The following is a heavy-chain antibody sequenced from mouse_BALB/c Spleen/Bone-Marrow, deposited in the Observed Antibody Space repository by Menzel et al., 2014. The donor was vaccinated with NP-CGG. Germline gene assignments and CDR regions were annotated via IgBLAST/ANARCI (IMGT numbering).Heavy chain of an antibody. Sequence: VHLVESGAELMKPGASVKISCKATGYTFSSYWIAWVNQRPGHGLEWIGEILPGSGSTNYNEKFKGKATFTADTSSNTAYMQLSSLTSEDSAVYYCARLGRGFDYWGQGTTLTVSS. CDR1: GYTFSSYW. V-gene: IGHV1-9*01. CDR2: ILPGSGST. D-gene: IGHD4-1*01. J-gene: IGHJ2*01. CDR3: ARLGRGFDY.